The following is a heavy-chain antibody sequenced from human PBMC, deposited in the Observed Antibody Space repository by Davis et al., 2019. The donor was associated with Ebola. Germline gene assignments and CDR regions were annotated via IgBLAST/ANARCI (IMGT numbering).Heavy chain of an antibody. CDR2: INAGNGDT. V-gene: IGHV1-3*01. CDR3: AREIRFSFDY. CDR1: GYIFTSYA. Sequence: ASVKVSCKASGYIFTSYAMHWVRQAPGQRLEWMGWINAGNGDTKYSQKFRGRVTITRDTSASTSYMELSSLRSEDTAVYYCAREIRFSFDYWGQGTLVTVSS. J-gene: IGHJ4*02. D-gene: IGHD3-3*01.